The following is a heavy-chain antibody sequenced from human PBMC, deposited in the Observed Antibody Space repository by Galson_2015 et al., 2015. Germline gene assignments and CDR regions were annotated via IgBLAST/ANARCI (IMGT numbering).Heavy chain of an antibody. V-gene: IGHV3-66*02. CDR3: ARDLGAAAGTPGGY. Sequence: SLRLSCAASGFTISSNYMSWVRQAPGKGLEWVSLIYSGGTTYYADSVKGRFTISRDNSKNTLYLQMNSLRVEDTAVYYCARDLGAAAGTPGGYWGQGTLVTVSS. CDR2: IYSGGTT. D-gene: IGHD6-13*01. J-gene: IGHJ4*02. CDR1: GFTISSNY.